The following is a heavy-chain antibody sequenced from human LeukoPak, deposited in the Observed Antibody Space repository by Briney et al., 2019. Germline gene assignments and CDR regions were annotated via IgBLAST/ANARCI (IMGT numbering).Heavy chain of an antibody. V-gene: IGHV1-18*04. CDR2: TSAYNGNT. Sequence: ASVKVSCKASGYTFTSYGISWVRQAPGQGLEWMGWTSAYNGNTNYAQKLQGRVTMTTDTSTSTAYMELRSLRSDDTAVYYCARDLEEYCSSTSCYAGPDAFDIWGQGTMVTVSS. CDR3: ARDLEEYCSSTSCYAGPDAFDI. D-gene: IGHD2-2*01. CDR1: GYTFTSYG. J-gene: IGHJ3*02.